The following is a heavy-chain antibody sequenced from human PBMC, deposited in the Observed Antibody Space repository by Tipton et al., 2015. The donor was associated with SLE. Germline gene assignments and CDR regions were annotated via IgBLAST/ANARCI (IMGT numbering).Heavy chain of an antibody. CDR1: GFRFSDYE. D-gene: IGHD3-3*01. J-gene: IGHJ3*02. V-gene: IGHV3-23*01. Sequence: SLRLSCAASGFRFSDYEMNWVRQAPGKGLEWVSTISGSASSTYHADSVKGRFTISRDNSKNTLYLQMNSLRPEDTAVYYCASLNFAVVIRGAFDIWGQGTKVTVSS. CDR2: ISGSASST. CDR3: ASLNFAVVIRGAFDI.